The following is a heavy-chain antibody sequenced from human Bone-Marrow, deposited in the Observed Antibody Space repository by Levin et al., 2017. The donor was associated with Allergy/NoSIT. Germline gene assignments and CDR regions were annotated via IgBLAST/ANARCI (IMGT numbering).Heavy chain of an antibody. V-gene: IGHV3-64D*06. D-gene: IGHD3-10*01. CDR1: GFTFSSYA. J-gene: IGHJ3*02. CDR2: ISSNGGST. Sequence: GGSLRLSCSASGFTFSSYAMHWVRQAPGKGLEYVSAISSNGGSTYYADSVKGRFTISRDNSKNTLYLQMSSLRAEDTAVYYCVKDSGITMVRGVIDDAFDIWGQGTMVTVSS. CDR3: VKDSGITMVRGVIDDAFDI.